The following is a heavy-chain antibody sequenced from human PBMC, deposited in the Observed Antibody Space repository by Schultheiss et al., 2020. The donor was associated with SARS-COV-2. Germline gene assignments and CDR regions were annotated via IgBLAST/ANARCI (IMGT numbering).Heavy chain of an antibody. CDR3: ARLAVAEHDAFDI. J-gene: IGHJ3*02. D-gene: IGHD6-19*01. V-gene: IGHV3-48*03. CDR1: GFTFSSYE. Sequence: GGSLRLSCAASGFTFSSYEMNWVRQAPGKGLEWVSYISSSGSTIYYADSVKGRFTITRDNAKNSLYLQMNSLSAEDTAVYYCARLAVAEHDAFDIWGQGTMVTVAS. CDR2: ISSSGSTI.